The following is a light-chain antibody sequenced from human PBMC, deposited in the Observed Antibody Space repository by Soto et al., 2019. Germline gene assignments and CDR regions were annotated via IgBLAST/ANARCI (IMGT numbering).Light chain of an antibody. J-gene: IGKJ4*01. CDR2: AAS. V-gene: IGKV1-12*01. CDR1: QGISSW. Sequence: DIQMTQSPSSVSPSVGDRVTITCRASQGISSWLAWHQQKPGKAPTLLIYAASSLQSGVPSSFSGSGSGRDFTLTISTLQPEGFSTYYCQQANSFPLTFXGGTKVDIK. CDR3: QQANSFPLT.